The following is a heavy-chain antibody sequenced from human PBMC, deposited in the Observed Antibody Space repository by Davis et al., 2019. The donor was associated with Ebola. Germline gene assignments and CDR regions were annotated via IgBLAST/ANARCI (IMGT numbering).Heavy chain of an antibody. D-gene: IGHD3-3*01. J-gene: IGHJ6*02. CDR3: AREGVVNMIPYGMDV. CDR2: VSAYNGNT. V-gene: IGHV1-18*01. Sequence: ASVKVSCKASGYTFPNYGITWVRQAPGQGLEWLGWVSAYNGNTNYAQKLQGRVTMTTDTSTSTAYMELRSLRSDDTAVYYCAREGVVNMIPYGMDVWGQGTTVTVSS. CDR1: GYTFPNYG.